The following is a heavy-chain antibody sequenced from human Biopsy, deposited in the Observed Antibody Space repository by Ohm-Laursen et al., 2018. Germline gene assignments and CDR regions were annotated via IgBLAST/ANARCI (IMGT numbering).Heavy chain of an antibody. Sequence: SLRLSCAAPGFTFENDNMHWVRQAPGKGLEWVAAIYNDGINEYYADSVKGRFTISRDDSKNTLYLQMNSLRVEDTAVFYCARDLRGHWFFDLWGRGTLVTVSS. D-gene: IGHD5/OR15-5a*01. CDR1: GFTFENDN. J-gene: IGHJ2*01. V-gene: IGHV3-33*01. CDR2: IYNDGINE. CDR3: ARDLRGHWFFDL.